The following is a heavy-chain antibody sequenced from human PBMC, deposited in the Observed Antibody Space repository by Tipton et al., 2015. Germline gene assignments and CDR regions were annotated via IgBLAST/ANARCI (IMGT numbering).Heavy chain of an antibody. V-gene: IGHV4-38-2*01. D-gene: IGHD4-23*01. Sequence: TLSLTCDVSGYSISSGYYWGWIRQPPGKELEWIGYIQYSGSTNYSPSLKSRVTISVDTSKTQFSLKMSSVTASDTAVYYCARARGRHGGLFDSWGQGILVTVSS. J-gene: IGHJ4*02. CDR1: GYSISSGYY. CDR3: ARARGRHGGLFDS. CDR2: IQYSGST.